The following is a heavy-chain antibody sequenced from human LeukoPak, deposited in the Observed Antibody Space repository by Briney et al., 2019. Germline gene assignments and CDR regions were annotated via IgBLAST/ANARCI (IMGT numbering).Heavy chain of an antibody. CDR1: GFTFSSYA. J-gene: IGHJ4*02. CDR2: ISYDGSNK. V-gene: IGHV3-30-3*01. D-gene: IGHD2-15*01. Sequence: GGSLRLSCAASGFTFSSYAMHWVRQAPGKGLEWVAVISYDGSNKYYADSVKGRFTISRDNSKNTLYLQMNSLRAEDTAVYYCARDLGPSPAYCRKNYFDYWSQGTLVTVSP. CDR3: ARDLGPSPAYCRKNYFDY.